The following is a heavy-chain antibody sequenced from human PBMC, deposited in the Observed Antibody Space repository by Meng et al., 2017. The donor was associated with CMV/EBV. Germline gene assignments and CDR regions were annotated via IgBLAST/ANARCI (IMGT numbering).Heavy chain of an antibody. CDR3: TATHHSDSSGKY. D-gene: IGHD3-22*01. CDR1: GFSFSPTW. V-gene: IGHV3-15*01. CDR2: IKSKYAGGTS. J-gene: IGHJ4*02. Sequence: VWLVVCGGDSLRPGGCLRLSGAASGFSFSPTWMSWIRQAPGKGLEWVGRIKSKYAGGTSEYAAPVTGRFSISRDDSINTLYLQMNSLKTEDTAVYYCTATHHSDSSGKYWGQGTLVTVSS.